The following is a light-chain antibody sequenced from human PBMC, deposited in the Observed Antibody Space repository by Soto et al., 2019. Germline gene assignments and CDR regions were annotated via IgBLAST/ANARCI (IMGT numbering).Light chain of an antibody. CDR2: GAS. V-gene: IGKV3-20*01. CDR1: QSVDTNY. Sequence: PGERATLSCRASQSVDTNYLAWYQQRSGQAPRLPIYGASSRATGIPDRFSGSGSETDFTLTISRLEPEDFAVYYCQQYGSSPRVTFGGGTKVEIK. J-gene: IGKJ4*01. CDR3: QQYGSSPRVT.